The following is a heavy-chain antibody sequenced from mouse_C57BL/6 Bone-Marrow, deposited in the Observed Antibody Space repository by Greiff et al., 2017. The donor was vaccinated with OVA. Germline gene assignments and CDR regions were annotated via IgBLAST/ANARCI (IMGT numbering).Heavy chain of an antibody. CDR2: ISDGGSYT. D-gene: IGHD1-1*01. J-gene: IGHJ3*01. V-gene: IGHV5-4*01. CDR1: GFTFSSYA. Sequence: EVQLVESGGGLVKPGGSLKLSCAASGFTFSSYAMSWVRQTPEKRLEWVATISDGGSYTYYPDNVKGRFTISRDNAKNNLYLQMSHLKSEDTAMYYCARDLLRYPAWFAYWGQGTLVTVSA. CDR3: ARDLLRYPAWFAY.